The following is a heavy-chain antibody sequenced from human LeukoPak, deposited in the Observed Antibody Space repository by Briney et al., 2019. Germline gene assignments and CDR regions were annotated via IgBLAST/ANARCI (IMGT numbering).Heavy chain of an antibody. Sequence: SETLSLTCSVSGASMSGYYWSWIRQPAGKGLEWIGRIYTSGSTNYNPSLKSRVTISVDTSKNQFSLKLTSVTTADTAVYYCARDLGPEWQQLVESHYYYYMDVWGKGTTVTVSS. CDR1: GASMSGYY. D-gene: IGHD6-13*01. CDR3: ARDLGPEWQQLVESHYYYYMDV. V-gene: IGHV4-4*07. J-gene: IGHJ6*03. CDR2: IYTSGST.